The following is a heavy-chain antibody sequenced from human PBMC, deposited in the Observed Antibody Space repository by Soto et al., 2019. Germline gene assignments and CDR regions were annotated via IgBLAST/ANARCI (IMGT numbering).Heavy chain of an antibody. V-gene: IGHV4-31*03. CDR1: GGSISSGGYY. J-gene: IGHJ4*02. D-gene: IGHD3-10*01. CDR2: SYYSGST. CDR3: ARGGPGDYYGSGSYGY. Sequence: QVQLQESGPGLVKPSQTLSLTCTVSGGSISSGGYYWSWIRQHPGKGLEWIGYSYYSGSTYYNPSLKSRVTMSVDTSKNQVFLKLGSVTAADTAVYYCARGGPGDYYGSGSYGYWGQGTLVTVSS.